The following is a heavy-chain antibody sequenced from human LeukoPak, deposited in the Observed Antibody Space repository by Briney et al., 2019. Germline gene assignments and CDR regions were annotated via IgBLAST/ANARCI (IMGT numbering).Heavy chain of an antibody. V-gene: IGHV4-4*07. CDR2: IYSSGST. J-gene: IGHJ4*02. CDR3: ARVRGIAAVAPRPYFDY. D-gene: IGHD6-13*01. Sequence: SETLSLTCTVSGGSLSGYWWSWIRQPAGKALECIGRIYSSGSTNYNPSLESRVTMSVDTSKNQFSLRLNSVTAADTAVYYCARVRGIAAVAPRPYFDYWGQGTLVTVSS. CDR1: GGSLSGYW.